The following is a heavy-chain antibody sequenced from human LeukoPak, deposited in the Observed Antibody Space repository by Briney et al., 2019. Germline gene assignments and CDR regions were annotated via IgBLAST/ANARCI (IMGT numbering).Heavy chain of an antibody. CDR1: GGSFSDYY. CDR2: INHSGRT. J-gene: IGHJ5*02. CDR3: ARLSSGLDA. Sequence: SETLSLTCTVYGGSFSDYYWTWIRQPPGKWLEWIGEINHSGRTNYNASLRSRVTISIDTSMKQFSLKLSSLTAADSAVYYCARLSSGLDAWGQGTLVTVSS. D-gene: IGHD3-22*01. V-gene: IGHV4-34*01.